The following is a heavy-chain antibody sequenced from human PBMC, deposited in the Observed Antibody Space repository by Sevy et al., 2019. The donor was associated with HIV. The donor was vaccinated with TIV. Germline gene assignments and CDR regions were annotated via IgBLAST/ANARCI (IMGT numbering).Heavy chain of an antibody. CDR2: ISYDGSNK. CDR3: VRERTYSSSSDYYYGMDV. V-gene: IGHV3-30-3*01. Sequence: GGSLRLSCAASGFTFSSYAMHWVRQAPGKGLEWVAVISYDGSNKYYADSVKGRFTISRDNSKNTLYLQMNSLRAEDTAVYYCVRERTYSSSSDYYYGMDVWGQGTTVTVSS. J-gene: IGHJ6*02. D-gene: IGHD6-13*01. CDR1: GFTFSSYA.